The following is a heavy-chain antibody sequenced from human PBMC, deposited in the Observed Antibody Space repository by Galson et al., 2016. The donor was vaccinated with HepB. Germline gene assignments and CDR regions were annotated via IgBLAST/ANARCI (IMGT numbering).Heavy chain of an antibody. Sequence: QSGAEVKKPGESLTISCQGSGYNFTTYWIGWVRQMPGKGLEWMGIIYPGDSDTRYSPSLQGQVSISADKSINTAYLQWDSLKASDSAMYYCARLPRSDPRGWFETWGQGSLVTVSS. D-gene: IGHD3-3*01. CDR2: IYPGDSDT. CDR1: GYNFTTYW. V-gene: IGHV5-51*01. J-gene: IGHJ5*02. CDR3: ARLPRSDPRGWFET.